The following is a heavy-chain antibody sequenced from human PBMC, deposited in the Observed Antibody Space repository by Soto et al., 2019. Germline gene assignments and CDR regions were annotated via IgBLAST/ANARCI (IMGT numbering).Heavy chain of an antibody. CDR1: GGSLSGYY. V-gene: IGHV4-34*01. J-gene: IGHJ4*02. D-gene: IGHD3-16*01. CDR3: ARAWGGVPDY. CDR2: INHSGST. Sequence: PSETLSLTCAVYGGSLSGYYWSWIRQPPGKGLEWIGEINHSGSTNYNPSLKSRVTISVDTSKNQFSLKLSSVTAADTAVYYCARAWGGVPDYWGQGTLVTVSS.